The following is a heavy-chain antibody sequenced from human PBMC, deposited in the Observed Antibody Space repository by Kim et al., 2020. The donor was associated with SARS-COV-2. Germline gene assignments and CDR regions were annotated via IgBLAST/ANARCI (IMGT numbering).Heavy chain of an antibody. V-gene: IGHV4-34*01. Sequence: STNTNPPLTSRVPISVDTSKNQFSLKLSSVTAADTAVYYCVHGKYWYFDLWGRGTLVTVSS. J-gene: IGHJ2*01. CDR2: ST. CDR3: VHGKYWYFDL.